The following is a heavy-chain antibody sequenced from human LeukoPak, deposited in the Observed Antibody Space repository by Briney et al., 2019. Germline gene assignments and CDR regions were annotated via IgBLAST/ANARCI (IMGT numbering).Heavy chain of an antibody. D-gene: IGHD3-22*01. J-gene: IGHJ5*02. CDR1: GGSISSSSYY. V-gene: IGHV4-39*07. Sequence: KPSETLSLTCTVSGGSISSSSYYWGWIRQPPGKGLEWIGSIYYSGSTYYSPSLKSRVTISVDTSKNQFSLKLSSVTAADTAVYYCARRDYYDSSGLFNWFDPWGQGTLVTVSS. CDR3: ARRDYYDSSGLFNWFDP. CDR2: IYYSGST.